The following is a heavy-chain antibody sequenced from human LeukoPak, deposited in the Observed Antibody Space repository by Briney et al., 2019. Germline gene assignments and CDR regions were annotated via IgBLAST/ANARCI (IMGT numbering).Heavy chain of an antibody. CDR3: ARAPYYYGSGSYP. V-gene: IGHV3-21*01. Sequence: PGGSLRLSCAASGFTFSSYSMNWVRQAPGKGLEWVSSISSSSSYIYYADSVKGRFTVSRDIAKNSLYLQMNSLRAEDTAVYYCARAPYYYGSGSYPWGQGTLVTVSS. D-gene: IGHD3-10*01. J-gene: IGHJ5*02. CDR2: ISSSSSYI. CDR1: GFTFSSYS.